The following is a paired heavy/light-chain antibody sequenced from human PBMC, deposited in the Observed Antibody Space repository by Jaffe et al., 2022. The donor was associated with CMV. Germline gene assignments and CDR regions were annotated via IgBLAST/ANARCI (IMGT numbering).Heavy chain of an antibody. D-gene: IGHD1-26*01. CDR2: VNRDGSTT. J-gene: IGHJ4*02. V-gene: IGHV3-74*01. Sequence: EVQLVESGGGLVESGGSLRLSCVASGFTFSNYWMHWVRQAPGKGLVWVSRVNRDGSTTSHADSVKGRFTISRDNAKNTLYLQMNSLRVEDTAVYYCVRGGLVGATDYCGQGTLVTVSS. CDR3: VRGGLVGATDY. CDR1: GFTFSNYW.
Light chain of an antibody. CDR3: SSYAGNNNFV. Sequence: QSALTQPPSASGSPGQSVTISCTGTGNDVGGYNYVSWYQQHPGKAPKLMTYEVTKRPSGVPDRFSGSKSGNTASLTVSGLQAEDEADYYCSSYAGNNNFVFGSGTKVTVL. CDR2: EVT. V-gene: IGLV2-8*01. J-gene: IGLJ1*01. CDR1: GNDVGGYNY.